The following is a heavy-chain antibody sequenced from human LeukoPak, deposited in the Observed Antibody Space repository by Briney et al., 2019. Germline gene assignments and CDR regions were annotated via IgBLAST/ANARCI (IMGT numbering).Heavy chain of an antibody. J-gene: IGHJ5*02. CDR1: GGSLSSYY. Sequence: SETLSLTCTVSGGSLSSYYWSWIRQPPGKGLEWIGYIYYSGSTNYNPSLKSRVTISVDTSKNQFSLKLSSVTAADTAVYYCAREGDSDWFDPWGQGTLVTVSS. CDR3: AREGDSDWFDP. D-gene: IGHD3-16*01. V-gene: IGHV4-59*01. CDR2: IYYSGST.